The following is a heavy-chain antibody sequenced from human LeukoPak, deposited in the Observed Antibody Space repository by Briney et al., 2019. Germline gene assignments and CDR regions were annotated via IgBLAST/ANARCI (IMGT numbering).Heavy chain of an antibody. CDR1: GFTFSSYS. D-gene: IGHD3-22*01. V-gene: IGHV3-21*01. J-gene: IGHJ4*02. Sequence: GGSLRLSCAASGFTFSSYSMNWVRQAPGKGLEWVSSISSSSSYIYYADSVKGRFTISRDNAKNSLYLQMNSLRAEDTAVYYCATAEIDYYDSSGRDYWGQGTLVTVSS. CDR2: ISSSSSYI. CDR3: ATAEIDYYDSSGRDY.